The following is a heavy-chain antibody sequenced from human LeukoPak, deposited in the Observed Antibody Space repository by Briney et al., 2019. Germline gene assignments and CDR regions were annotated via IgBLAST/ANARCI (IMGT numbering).Heavy chain of an antibody. D-gene: IGHD3-10*01. Sequence: GGSLRLSYAGSGFTFSTYSMNWVRQAPGKGLEWVSYIGGGSGTIYYADSVKGRFTISRDNAKNSLYLQMNSLRAEDTAVYYCARDRYYYGSGSYYPYYYYGMDVWGQGTLVTVSS. CDR2: IGGGSGTI. CDR3: ARDRYYYGSGSYYPYYYYGMDV. J-gene: IGHJ6*02. V-gene: IGHV3-48*01. CDR1: GFTFSTYS.